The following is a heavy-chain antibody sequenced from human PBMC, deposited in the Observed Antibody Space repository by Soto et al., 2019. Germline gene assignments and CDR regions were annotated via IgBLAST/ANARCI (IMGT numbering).Heavy chain of an antibody. CDR3: ARRSFPYSGSPLEPWSDALDI. J-gene: IGHJ3*02. D-gene: IGHD1-26*01. Sequence: QVQLVESGGGVVQPGRSLRLSCAASGFSISTYALHWVRQAPGKGPEWVAIISYNGNNKHYADSVKGRFTISRDNSKKTVDLQMNSRRVEDTAMYYCARRSFPYSGSPLEPWSDALDIWGQGTMVTVSS. CDR1: GFSISTYA. CDR2: ISYNGNNK. V-gene: IGHV3-30*04.